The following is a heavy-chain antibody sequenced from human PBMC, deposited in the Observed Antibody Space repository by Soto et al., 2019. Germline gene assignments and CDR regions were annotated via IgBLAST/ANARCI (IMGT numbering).Heavy chain of an antibody. Sequence: WGSLRLSCAASGVTVCSYAMSGVRQDPGKGLEWVSAISGSGGSTYYADSVKGRFTISRDNSKNTLYLQMNSLRAEDTAVYYCAKRSKYDFWSGPLRFDPWGQGTLVTVSS. CDR2: ISGSGGST. CDR1: GVTVCSYA. CDR3: AKRSKYDFWSGPLRFDP. V-gene: IGHV3-23*01. D-gene: IGHD3-3*01. J-gene: IGHJ5*02.